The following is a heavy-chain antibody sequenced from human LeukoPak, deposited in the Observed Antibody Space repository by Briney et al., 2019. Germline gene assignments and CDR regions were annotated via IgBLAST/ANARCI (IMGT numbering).Heavy chain of an antibody. J-gene: IGHJ3*02. D-gene: IGHD4-23*01. V-gene: IGHV3-30*18. CDR1: GFTFSSIG. CDR3: ANGGPDTFDI. Sequence: GRPLRLSCEASGFTFSSIGMHWVRQAPGKGLEWVAAISYDESKKYYADSVKGRFTISRDNSKNTLYLQQNSLTAEDTAVYYCANGGPDTFDIWGQGTMVTVSS. CDR2: ISYDESKK.